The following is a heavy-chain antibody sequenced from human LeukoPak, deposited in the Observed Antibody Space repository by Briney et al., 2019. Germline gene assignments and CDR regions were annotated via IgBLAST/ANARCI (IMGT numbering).Heavy chain of an antibody. D-gene: IGHD3-10*01. V-gene: IGHV1-18*01. CDR2: ISAYNGNT. Sequence: VASVKVSCKASGYTFTSYGISWVRQAPGQGLEWMGWISAYNGNTNYAQKLQGRVTMTTDTSTSTAYMELRSLRSDDTAVYYCARDFRVRGSDYYYGMDVWGQGTTVTVSS. CDR1: GYTFTSYG. CDR3: ARDFRVRGSDYYYGMDV. J-gene: IGHJ6*02.